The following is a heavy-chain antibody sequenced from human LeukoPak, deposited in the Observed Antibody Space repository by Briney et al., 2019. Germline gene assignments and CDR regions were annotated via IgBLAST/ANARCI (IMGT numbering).Heavy chain of an antibody. V-gene: IGHV3-64*02. Sequence: PGGSLRLSCAASGFTFSSYSMHWVRQAPGKGPEFVSVIGGGGVTTFYADSVKDRFTISRDNSKNTLYLEMGSLRAEDMAVYYCDREGGGSGLWYYDLWGCGTLVTVSS. CDR1: GFTFSSYS. CDR2: IGGGGVTT. D-gene: IGHD1-26*01. J-gene: IGHJ2*01. CDR3: DREGGGSGLWYYDL.